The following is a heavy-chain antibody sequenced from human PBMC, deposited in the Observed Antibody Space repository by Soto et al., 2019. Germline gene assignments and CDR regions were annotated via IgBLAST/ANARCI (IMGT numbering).Heavy chain of an antibody. CDR3: AKEGGLSGSYYISSSYYFDY. V-gene: IGHV3-30*18. CDR2: ISYDGSNT. J-gene: IGHJ4*02. D-gene: IGHD1-26*01. CDR1: GFTFSSYG. Sequence: QVQLVESGGGVVQPGRSLRLSCVASGFTFSSYGMHWVRQAPGKGLEWVAIISYDGSNTYYADSVKGRFTISRDNSKNTMDLQMNSRRAEDTSVYYCAKEGGLSGSYYISSSYYFDYWGQGTLVTVSS.